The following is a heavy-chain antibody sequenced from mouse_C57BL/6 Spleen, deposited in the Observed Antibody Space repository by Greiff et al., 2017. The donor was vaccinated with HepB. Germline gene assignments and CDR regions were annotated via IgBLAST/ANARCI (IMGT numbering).Heavy chain of an antibody. CDR1: GFSLTSYA. Sequence: VRLVESGPGLVAPSQSLSITCTVSGFSLTSYAISWVRQPPGKGLEWLGVIWTGGGTNYNAARNSRLSSSKDNSKSQVFLKMNSLQTDDTARYYCAGYGNPYAMDYWGQGTSVTVSS. J-gene: IGHJ4*01. D-gene: IGHD2-10*02. V-gene: IGHV2-9-1*01. CDR2: IWTGGGT. CDR3: AGYGNPYAMDY.